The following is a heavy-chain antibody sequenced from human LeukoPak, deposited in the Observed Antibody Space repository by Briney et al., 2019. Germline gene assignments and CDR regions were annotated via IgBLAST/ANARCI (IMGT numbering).Heavy chain of an antibody. Sequence: ASVKVSCKASGGTFSSYAISWVRQAPGQGLEWMGGIIPIFGTANYAQKFQGRVTITTDESTSTAYMELSSLRSEDTAVSYCATSAPPPVTTAIVLEVILGYWGQGTLVTVSS. V-gene: IGHV1-69*05. J-gene: IGHJ4*02. CDR1: GGTFSSYA. CDR2: IIPIFGTA. D-gene: IGHD4-17*01. CDR3: ATSAPPPVTTAIVLEVILGY.